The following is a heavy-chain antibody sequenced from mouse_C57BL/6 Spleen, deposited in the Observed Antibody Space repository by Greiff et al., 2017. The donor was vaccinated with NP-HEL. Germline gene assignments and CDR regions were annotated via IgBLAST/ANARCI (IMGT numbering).Heavy chain of an antibody. Sequence: EVQGVESGGGLVKPGGSLKLSCAASGFTFSDYGMHWVRQAPEKGLEWVAYISSGSSTSYYAETVKGRFTISRDNSTNTLFLHMTSLRSEDTAMYYCARFGNPYYYAMDYWGQGTSVTVSS. CDR3: ARFGNPYYYAMDY. V-gene: IGHV5-17*01. D-gene: IGHD2-1*01. CDR1: GFTFSDYG. CDR2: ISSGSSTS. J-gene: IGHJ4*01.